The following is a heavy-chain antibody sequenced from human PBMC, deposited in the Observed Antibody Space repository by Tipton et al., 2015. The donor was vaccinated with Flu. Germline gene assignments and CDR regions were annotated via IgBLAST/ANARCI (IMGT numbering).Heavy chain of an antibody. D-gene: IGHD2-2*01. V-gene: IGHV4-4*07. CDR1: GSSISGFY. J-gene: IGHJ4*02. Sequence: LSLTCVVSGSSISGFYWNWIRQPAGKGLEWIGHIHNSGITAYNPSLQGRVIMSVDTSKNLMSLTLRSVTAADTAVYYCARGVGTSWYATSWGQGTLVTVSS. CDR3: ARGVGTSWYATS. CDR2: IHNSGIT.